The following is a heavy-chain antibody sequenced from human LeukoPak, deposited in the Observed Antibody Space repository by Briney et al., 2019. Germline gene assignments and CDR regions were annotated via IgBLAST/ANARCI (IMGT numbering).Heavy chain of an antibody. CDR3: AKLATSDTGETY. V-gene: IGHV1-46*01. CDR2: INPSGDST. Sequence: ASVNVSCKASGYTFTINHIHWVRQAPGQGLGWMGVINPSGDSTTYAQNFQGRVTMTRDTSTSTVYMELRSLRSEDTAIYYCAKLATSDTGETYWGQGTLVTVSS. J-gene: IGHJ4*02. CDR1: GYTFTINH. D-gene: IGHD3-16*01.